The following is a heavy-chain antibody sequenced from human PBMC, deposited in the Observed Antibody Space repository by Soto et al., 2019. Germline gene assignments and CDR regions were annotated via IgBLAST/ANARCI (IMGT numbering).Heavy chain of an antibody. CDR1: GGTFSSHA. V-gene: IGHV1-69*13. CDR3: GSVGYCSSTNCLFYYYHYGMDV. J-gene: IGHJ6*02. D-gene: IGHD2-2*03. Sequence: VKVSCKASGGTFSSHAISWVRQAPGRGLEWMGGIIPIFGTTNYAQNFRARVTITAGESTSTAYMELSSLTSEDTAVYYCGSVGYCSSTNCLFYYYHYGMDVWGQGTTVTVSS. CDR2: IIPIFGTT.